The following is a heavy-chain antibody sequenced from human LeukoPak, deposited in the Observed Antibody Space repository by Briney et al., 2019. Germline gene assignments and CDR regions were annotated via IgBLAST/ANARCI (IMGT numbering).Heavy chain of an antibody. CDR3: ARDFTPYCSSTSCSWFDP. D-gene: IGHD2-2*01. J-gene: IGHJ5*02. CDR1: GYTFSSYG. V-gene: IGHV1-18*01. Sequence: ASVKVSCKASGYTFSSYGISWVRQAPGQGLECVVWMSAYSGDTIYAQKLQGRVTMTTDTSTSTAYMELRSLISDDTAVYYCARDFTPYCSSTSCSWFDPWGQGTLVTVSS. CDR2: MSAYSGDT.